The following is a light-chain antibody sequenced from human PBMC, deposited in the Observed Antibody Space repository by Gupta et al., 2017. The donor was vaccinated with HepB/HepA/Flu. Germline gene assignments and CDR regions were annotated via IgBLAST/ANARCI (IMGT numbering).Light chain of an antibody. V-gene: IGLV2-11*01. J-gene: IGLJ2*01. CDR2: DVS. Sequence: SALTQPRSVSGSPGQSVTISCTGTSSDIGTYNYVSWYQQHPGKAPKLMISDVSKRPSGVPDRFSGSKSATTASLTISGLQAEDDSDYYCYSEAGSDSFVVFGGGTKLTVL. CDR1: SSDIGTYNY. CDR3: YSEAGSDSFVV.